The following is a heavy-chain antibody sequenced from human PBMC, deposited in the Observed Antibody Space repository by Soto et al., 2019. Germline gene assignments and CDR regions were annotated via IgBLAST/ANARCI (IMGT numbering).Heavy chain of an antibody. CDR1: GGSISSYY. J-gene: IGHJ4*02. V-gene: IGHV4-59*01. CDR2: IYYSGST. CDR3: ARDLGGGYPAYFDY. Sequence: SETLSLTCTVSGGSISSYYWSWIRQPPGKGLEWIGYIYYSGSTNYNPSLKSRVTISVDTSKNQFSLKLSSVTAADTAVYYCARDLGGGYPAYFDYWGQGTLVTVSS. D-gene: IGHD3-22*01.